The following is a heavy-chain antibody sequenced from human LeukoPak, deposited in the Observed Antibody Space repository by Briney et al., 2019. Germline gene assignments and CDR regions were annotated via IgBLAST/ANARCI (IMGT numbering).Heavy chain of an antibody. CDR1: GGTFSSYA. CDR3: ARARRYSSSEFDY. J-gene: IGHJ4*02. D-gene: IGHD6-6*01. CDR2: IIPIFGTA. Sequence: SVKVSCKASGGTFSSYAISWVRQAPGQGLEWMGGIIPIFGTANYAQKFQGRVTITADESTSTAYMELSNLRSEDTAVYYCARARRYSSSEFDYWGQGTLVTVSS. V-gene: IGHV1-69*13.